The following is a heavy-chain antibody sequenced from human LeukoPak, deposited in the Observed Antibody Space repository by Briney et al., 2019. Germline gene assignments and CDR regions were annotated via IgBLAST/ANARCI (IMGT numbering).Heavy chain of an antibody. CDR3: AKGPLSWYDYYYMDV. D-gene: IGHD2-15*01. CDR1: GFTFSSYA. J-gene: IGHJ6*03. V-gene: IGHV3-23*01. CDR2: ISGSGGST. Sequence: GGSLRLSCAASGFTFSSYAMSWVRQAPGKGLEWVSAISGSGGSTYYADSVKGRFTISRDNSKNTLYLQMNSLRAEDTAVYYCAKGPLSWYDYYYMDVWGKGTTVTVSS.